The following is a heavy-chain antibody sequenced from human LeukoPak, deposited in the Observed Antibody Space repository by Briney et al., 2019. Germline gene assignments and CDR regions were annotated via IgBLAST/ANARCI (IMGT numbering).Heavy chain of an antibody. CDR1: GGSISSSSYY. CDR2: IFHSGTT. D-gene: IGHD3-16*02. CDR3: ARDRSNLSFDY. V-gene: IGHV4-30-2*01. J-gene: IGHJ4*02. Sequence: PSETLSLTCTVSGGSISSSSYYWTWIRQPPGKGLEWIGYIFHSGTTYYNPSLKSRVTISVDRSKNQFSLKLNSVTAADTAVYYCARDRSNLSFDYWGQGTLVTVSS.